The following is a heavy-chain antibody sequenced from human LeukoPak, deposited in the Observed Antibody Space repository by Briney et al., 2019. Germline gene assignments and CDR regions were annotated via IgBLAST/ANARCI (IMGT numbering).Heavy chain of an antibody. CDR3: AAFYYDPAY. V-gene: IGHV3-74*01. Sequence: GGSLRLSCAASGFTFRTYWMHWVRQAPGKGLIWVSRISGDGRSTSYADSVKGRFTISRDNAKNTLYLQMHSLRAEDTAVYYCAAFYYDPAYWGQGTLSPSPQ. CDR1: GFTFRTYW. CDR2: ISGDGRST. J-gene: IGHJ4*02. D-gene: IGHD3-22*01.